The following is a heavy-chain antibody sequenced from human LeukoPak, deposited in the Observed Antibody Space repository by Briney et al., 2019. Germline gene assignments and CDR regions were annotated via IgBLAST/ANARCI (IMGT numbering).Heavy chain of an antibody. CDR2: ISYDGSNK. D-gene: IGHD5-24*01. Sequence: GGSLRLSCAASGFTFSSYGMHWVRQAPGKGLEWVAVISYDGSNKYYAGSVKGRFTISRDNSKNTLYLQMDSLRVEDTAVYYCVKDRDGYISYWGQGTLVTVSS. J-gene: IGHJ4*02. CDR1: GFTFSSYG. V-gene: IGHV3-30*18. CDR3: VKDRDGYISY.